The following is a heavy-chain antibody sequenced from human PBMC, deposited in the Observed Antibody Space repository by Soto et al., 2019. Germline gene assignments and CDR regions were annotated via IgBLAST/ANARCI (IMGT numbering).Heavy chain of an antibody. D-gene: IGHD1-26*01. Sequence: EVQLLESGGGLVQPGGSLRLSCAASRFTFSRYAMSWVRQAPEKGLEWVSAIGGSGDSTFYADSVKGRFTISRDNSKNTLYLQMNTLRAEDTAVYYCAKGMSGSYSYNWFDPWGQGTLVTVSS. V-gene: IGHV3-23*01. J-gene: IGHJ5*02. CDR1: RFTFSRYA. CDR2: IGGSGDST. CDR3: AKGMSGSYSYNWFDP.